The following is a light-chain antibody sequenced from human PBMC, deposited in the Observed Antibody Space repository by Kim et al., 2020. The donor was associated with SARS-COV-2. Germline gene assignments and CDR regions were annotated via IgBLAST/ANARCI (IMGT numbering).Light chain of an antibody. CDR3: QLYNGYPYT. CDR1: QGINNY. V-gene: IGKV1-16*02. CDR2: GAS. J-gene: IGKJ2*01. Sequence: DIQMTQSPPSLSASVGDRVTITCRASQGINNYLAWFQQKPGKAPKSLIYGASTLHRGVPSKFSGSGFGTDFTLTISDLQPEDFASYYCQLYNGYPYTFGQGTKLEI.